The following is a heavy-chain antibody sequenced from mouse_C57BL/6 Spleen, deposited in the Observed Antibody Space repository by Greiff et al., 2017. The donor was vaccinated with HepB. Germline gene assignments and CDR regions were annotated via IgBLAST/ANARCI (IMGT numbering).Heavy chain of an antibody. CDR3: AREDTTVVATD. Sequence: QVQLKESGPELVKPGASVKISCKASGYAFSSSWMNWVKQRPGKGLEWIGRIYPGDGDTNYNGKFKGKATLTADKSSSTAYMQLSSLTSEDSAVYFCAREDTTVVATDWGQGTTLTVSS. D-gene: IGHD1-1*01. CDR2: IYPGDGDT. CDR1: GYAFSSSW. V-gene: IGHV1-82*01. J-gene: IGHJ2*01.